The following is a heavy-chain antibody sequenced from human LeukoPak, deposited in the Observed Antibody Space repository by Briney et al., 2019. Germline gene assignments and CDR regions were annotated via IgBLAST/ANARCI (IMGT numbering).Heavy chain of an antibody. V-gene: IGHV1-2*06. CDR3: ARDGSLYGDYDNWFDP. D-gene: IGHD4-17*01. Sequence: ASVNVSCKASGYTFTGYYMHWVRQAPGQGLEWMGRINPNSGGTNYAQKFQGRVTMTRDTSISTAYMELSRLRSDDTAVYYCARDGSLYGDYDNWFDPWGQGTLVTVSS. J-gene: IGHJ5*02. CDR2: INPNSGGT. CDR1: GYTFTGYY.